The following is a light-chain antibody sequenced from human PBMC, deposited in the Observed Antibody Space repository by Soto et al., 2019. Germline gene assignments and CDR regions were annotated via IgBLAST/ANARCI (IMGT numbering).Light chain of an antibody. V-gene: IGKV1-12*01. CDR2: AAS. Sequence: DIQMTQSPSSVSASLWDRVTITCLASQDINNWLAWYQQKPGLAPNLVIYAASNLQSGVPARFSGSGSGTDFTLTISSLQPEDFATYYCLQKYFYPFTFGPGTKVDI. CDR3: LQKYFYPFT. J-gene: IGKJ3*01. CDR1: QDINNW.